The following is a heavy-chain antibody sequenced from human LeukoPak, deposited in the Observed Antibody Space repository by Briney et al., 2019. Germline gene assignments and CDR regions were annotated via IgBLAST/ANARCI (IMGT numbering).Heavy chain of an antibody. D-gene: IGHD2-2*01. CDR1: GGSFSGYY. CDR2: INHSGST. CDR3: ARERLGYCSSTSCSTFDY. J-gene: IGHJ4*02. V-gene: IGHV4-34*01. Sequence: MTSETLSLTCAVYGGSFSGYYWSWIRQPPGKGLEWIGEINHSGSTNYNPSLKSRVTISVDMSKNQFSLKLSSVTAADTAVYYCARERLGYCSSTSCSTFDYWGQGTLVTVSS.